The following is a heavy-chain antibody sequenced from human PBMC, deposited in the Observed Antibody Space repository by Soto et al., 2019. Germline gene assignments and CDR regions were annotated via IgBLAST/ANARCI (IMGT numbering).Heavy chain of an antibody. CDR3: TRGRCTGDDCHVRHC. Sequence: RRTLSRSCAAYGNSLNLYSIGCVQQAPGKGLEWVSSISGSGGSPYYADSVQGRFTISRDNYKNTVSLQMTSLRAEDTATYHCTRGRCTGDDCHVRHCWGHGTLVTVSS. D-gene: IGHD2-8*02. V-gene: IGHV3-23*01. J-gene: IGHJ4*01. CDR1: GNSLNLYS. CDR2: ISGSGGSP.